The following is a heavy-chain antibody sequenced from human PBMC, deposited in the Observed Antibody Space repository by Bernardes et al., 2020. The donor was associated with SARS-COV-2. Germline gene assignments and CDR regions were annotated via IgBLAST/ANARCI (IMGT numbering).Heavy chain of an antibody. CDR3: AKDPIAVAGPLQVVYFQH. V-gene: IGHV3-30*18. J-gene: IGHJ1*01. CDR2: ISYDGSNK. CDR1: GFTFSSYG. D-gene: IGHD6-19*01. Sequence: GGSLRLSCAASGFTFSSYGMHWVRQAPGKGLEWVAVISYDGSNKYYADSVKGRFTISRDNSKNTLYLQMNSLRAEDTAVYYCAKDPIAVAGPLQVVYFQHWGQGTLVTVSS.